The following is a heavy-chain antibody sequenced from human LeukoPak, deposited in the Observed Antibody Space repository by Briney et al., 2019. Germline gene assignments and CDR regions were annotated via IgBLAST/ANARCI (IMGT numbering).Heavy chain of an antibody. CDR2: IYSGGNT. Sequence: PGGSLRLSCEASGFTVSSNYMNWVRQAPGKGLEWVSIIYSGGNTYYADSVKGRFTISRHNSENTVYLQMNSLRAEDTAVYYCARLKIAAGATTLDYWGKGTLVTVSS. V-gene: IGHV3-53*04. CDR1: GFTVSSNY. J-gene: IGHJ4*02. D-gene: IGHD6-13*01. CDR3: ARLKIAAGATTLDY.